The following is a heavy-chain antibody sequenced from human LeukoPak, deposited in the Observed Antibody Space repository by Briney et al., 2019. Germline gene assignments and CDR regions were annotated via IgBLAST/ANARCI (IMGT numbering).Heavy chain of an antibody. Sequence: ASVKVSCKASGYTFTDYYLHWVRQAPGQGLEWMGRFNPNSGGTDYAQMFQGRVTMTRDTSINTAYMELSGLRSDDTAVYYCARDASTTRVISASDNWGQGTLVTVST. J-gene: IGHJ4*02. CDR2: FNPNSGGT. CDR3: ARDASTTRVISASDN. CDR1: GYTFTDYY. D-gene: IGHD2/OR15-2a*01. V-gene: IGHV1-2*02.